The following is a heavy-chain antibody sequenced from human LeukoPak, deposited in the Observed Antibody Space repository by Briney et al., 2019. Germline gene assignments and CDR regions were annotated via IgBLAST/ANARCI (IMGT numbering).Heavy chain of an antibody. D-gene: IGHD3-16*01. Sequence: GGSLRLSCAASGFTFSSYWMSWVRQAPGKGLEWVANIKQDGSEKYYVDSVKGRFTISRDNSKNTLYLQMNSLRAEDTAVYYCAKGGLGELYYYYMDVWGKGTTVTVSS. CDR1: GFTFSSYW. CDR2: IKQDGSEK. V-gene: IGHV3-7*01. J-gene: IGHJ6*03. CDR3: AKGGLGELYYYYMDV.